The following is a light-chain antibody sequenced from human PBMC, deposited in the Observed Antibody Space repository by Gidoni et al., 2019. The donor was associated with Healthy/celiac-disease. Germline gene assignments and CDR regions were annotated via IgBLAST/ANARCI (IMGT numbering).Light chain of an antibody. V-gene: IGKV1-39*01. CDR2: AAS. J-gene: IGKJ2*02. CDR3: QLSYSTLPCT. Sequence: DVKMSQSPWSLSASVVDRVTITCRASHSISSYLNWYQQKPGKAPKLLIYAASSLQSGVPSWFRGSGSGTDFTITVNTLQPQNFATYYCQLSYSTLPCTFGQGTKLEIK. CDR1: HSISSY.